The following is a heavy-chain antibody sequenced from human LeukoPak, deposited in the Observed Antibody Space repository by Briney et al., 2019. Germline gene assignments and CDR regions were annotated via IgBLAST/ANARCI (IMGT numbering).Heavy chain of an antibody. D-gene: IGHD6-19*01. CDR3: ARERPIAAVALEY. V-gene: IGHV3-7*01. CDR2: IKTDGSGK. Sequence: GGSLRLSCAASGFTFSSYWMSWVRQAPGKGLEWVANIKTDGSGKSYVDSVKGRFIISRDNAENSLYLQMDSLRVDDTAVYFCARERPIAAVALEYWGQGTLVTVSS. J-gene: IGHJ4*02. CDR1: GFTFSSYW.